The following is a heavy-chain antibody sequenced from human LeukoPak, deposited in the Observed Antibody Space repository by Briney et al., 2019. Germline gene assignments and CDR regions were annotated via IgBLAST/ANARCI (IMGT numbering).Heavy chain of an antibody. J-gene: IGHJ4*02. Sequence: QTGGSLRLSCAASGFTFSSYGMHWVRQAPGKGLEWVAFIRYDGSNKYYADSVKGRFTISRDNSKNTLYLQMNSLRAEDTAVYYCAKAPYSYGYFDYWGQGTLVTVSS. CDR1: GFTFSSYG. CDR3: AKAPYSYGYFDY. D-gene: IGHD5-18*01. CDR2: IRYDGSNK. V-gene: IGHV3-30*02.